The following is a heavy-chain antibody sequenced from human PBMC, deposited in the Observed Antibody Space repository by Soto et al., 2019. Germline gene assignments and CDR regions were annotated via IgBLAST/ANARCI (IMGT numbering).Heavy chain of an antibody. J-gene: IGHJ6*03. CDR2: IYPGDSDT. CDR1: GYSFTSYW. Sequence: GESLKISCKGSGYSFTSYWIGWVRQMPGKGLEWMGIIYPGDSDTRYSPSFQGQVTISADKSISTAYLQWSSLKASDTAMYYCARLDTAPYYYYHYYMAVWGKGTTVTVSS. D-gene: IGHD3-22*01. CDR3: ARLDTAPYYYYHYYMAV. V-gene: IGHV5-51*01.